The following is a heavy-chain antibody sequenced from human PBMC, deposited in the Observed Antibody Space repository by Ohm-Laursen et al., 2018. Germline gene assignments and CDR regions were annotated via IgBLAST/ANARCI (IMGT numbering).Heavy chain of an antibody. CDR3: ARGTVTTKYFDY. Sequence: SETLSLTCPVSGGSVSSGSYYWSWIRQPPGKGLEWIGYIYYIGDTNYNPSLTGRVTMSVDTSKNQFSLKLTSVTAADTAVYYCARGTVTTKYFDYWGQGTLVTVSS. D-gene: IGHD4-17*01. J-gene: IGHJ4*02. CDR2: IYYIGDT. V-gene: IGHV4-61*01. CDR1: GGSVSSGSYY.